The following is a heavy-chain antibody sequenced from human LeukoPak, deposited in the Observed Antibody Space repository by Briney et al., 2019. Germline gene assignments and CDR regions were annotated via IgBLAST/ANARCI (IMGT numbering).Heavy chain of an antibody. J-gene: IGHJ4*02. CDR2: IRYDGSNK. V-gene: IGHV3-30*02. Sequence: GGSLRLSCAASGFTFSSYGMHWVRQAPGKGLEWVAFIRYDGSNKYYADSVKGRFTISRDNSKNTLYLQMNSLRAEDTAVYYCARDGLTRYYDILTGYYRRRGSYFDYWGQGTLVTASS. CDR1: GFTFSSYG. D-gene: IGHD3-9*01. CDR3: ARDGLTRYYDILTGYYRRRGSYFDY.